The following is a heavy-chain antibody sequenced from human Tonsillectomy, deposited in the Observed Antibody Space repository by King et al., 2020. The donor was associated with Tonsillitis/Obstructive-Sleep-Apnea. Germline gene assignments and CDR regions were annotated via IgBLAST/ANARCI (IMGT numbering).Heavy chain of an antibody. Sequence: VQLVESGGGVVQPGRSLRLSCAASGFTFSSYATHWVRQAPGKGLEWVAVISYDGSNKYYADSVKGRFTISRDNSKNTLYLQMNSLRAEDTAVYYCARGVTTHRGYYMDVWGKGTTVTVSS. CDR1: GFTFSSYA. V-gene: IGHV3-30*01. CDR3: ARGVTTHRGYYMDV. CDR2: ISYDGSNK. D-gene: IGHD4-17*01. J-gene: IGHJ6*03.